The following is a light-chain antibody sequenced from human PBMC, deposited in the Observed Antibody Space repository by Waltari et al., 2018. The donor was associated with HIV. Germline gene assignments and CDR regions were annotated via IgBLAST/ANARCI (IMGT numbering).Light chain of an antibody. J-gene: IGLJ1*01. V-gene: IGLV2-14*03. Sequence: QSALTQPASVSGSPRQSITISCTGTSSDVGGYNYVSWNQQHPGKAPKRMIYDVSNRPSGLSDRFSGSKSGNAASLTISGLQAEDEADYYCSSYTSSSTPYVFGTGTKVTVL. CDR2: DVS. CDR3: SSYTSSSTPYV. CDR1: SSDVGGYNY.